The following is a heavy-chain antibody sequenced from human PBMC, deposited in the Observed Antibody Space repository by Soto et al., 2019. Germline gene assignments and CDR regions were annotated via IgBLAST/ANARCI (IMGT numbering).Heavy chain of an antibody. D-gene: IGHD2-2*01. V-gene: IGHV1-3*01. CDR3: ARVGSSTSLYYYYYYMDV. CDR1: GYTFTSYA. CDR2: INAGNGNT. Sequence: QVQLVQSGAEVKKPGASVKVSCKASGYTFTSYAMHWVRQAPGQRLEWMGWINAGNGNTKYSQKFQGRVTITRDTSASTAYMELSSLRSEDTAVYYCARVGSSTSLYYYYYYMDVWGKGTTVTVSS. J-gene: IGHJ6*03.